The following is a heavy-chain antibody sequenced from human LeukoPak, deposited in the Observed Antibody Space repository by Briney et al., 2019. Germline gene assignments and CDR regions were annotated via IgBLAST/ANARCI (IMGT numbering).Heavy chain of an antibody. Sequence: SETLSLTCTVSGGSISSGGYYWSWIRQPPGKGLEWIGYIYHSGSTYYNPSLKSRVTISVDRSKNQFSLKLSSVTAADTAVYYCARGGSEQWLAELIFDYWGQGTLVTVSS. D-gene: IGHD6-19*01. CDR1: GGSISSGGYY. CDR3: ARGGSEQWLAELIFDY. CDR2: IYHSGST. J-gene: IGHJ4*02. V-gene: IGHV4-30-2*01.